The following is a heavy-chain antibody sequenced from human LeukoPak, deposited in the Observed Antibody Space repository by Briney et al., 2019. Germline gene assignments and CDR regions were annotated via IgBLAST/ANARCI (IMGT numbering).Heavy chain of an antibody. D-gene: IGHD3-10*01. J-gene: IGHJ4*02. V-gene: IGHV3-33*01. CDR2: TWYDGSNK. Sequence: QPRVSLRLSCAASGFTFSSYGMHWVRQAPGKGLEWVAVTWYDGSNKYYADSVKGRFTISRDNSKNTLYLQMNSLRAEDTAVYYCARSLLWFGELLEGPGDYWGQGTLVTASS. CDR1: GFTFSSYG. CDR3: ARSLLWFGELLEGPGDY.